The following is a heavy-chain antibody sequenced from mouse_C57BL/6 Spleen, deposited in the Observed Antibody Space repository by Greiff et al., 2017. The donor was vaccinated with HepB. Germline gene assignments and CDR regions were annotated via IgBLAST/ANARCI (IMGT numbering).Heavy chain of an antibody. Sequence: VQLQQSGPELVKPGASVKISCKASGYAFSSSWMNWVKQRPGKGLEWIGRIYPGDGDTNYNGKFKGKATLTADKSSSTAYMQLSSLTSEDSAVYFCARSLTTVVAFEYWGQGTALTVSS. CDR3: ARSLTTVVAFEY. CDR1: GYAFSSSW. CDR2: IYPGDGDT. D-gene: IGHD1-1*01. J-gene: IGHJ2*01. V-gene: IGHV1-82*01.